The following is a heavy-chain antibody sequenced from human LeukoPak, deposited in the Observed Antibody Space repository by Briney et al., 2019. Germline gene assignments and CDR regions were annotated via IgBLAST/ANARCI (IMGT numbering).Heavy chain of an antibody. D-gene: IGHD3-10*01. CDR3: AKDGATTWFGEAT. J-gene: IGHJ5*02. CDR2: ISPDGRDK. CDR1: GSTFSSYG. Sequence: GGSLRLSCAASGSTFSSYGMQWVRQAPGKGLEWVALISPDGRDKYYGDSVKGRFTISRDNSKNTLYLQMNSPRAEDTAVYYCAKDGATTWFGEATWGQGTPVTVS. V-gene: IGHV3-30*18.